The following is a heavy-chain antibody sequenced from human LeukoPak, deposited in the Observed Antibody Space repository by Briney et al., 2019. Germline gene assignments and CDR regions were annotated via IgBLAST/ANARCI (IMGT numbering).Heavy chain of an antibody. V-gene: IGHV1-46*01. J-gene: IGHJ4*02. CDR3: ATVHFRPY. CDR1: GYTFTSCY. Sequence: GASVKVSCKASGYTFTSCYMHWVRQAPGQGLEWMGLINPSGSSTSYAQKFQGRLSLTRDMSTSTDYMELSSLRSEDTAVYYCATVHFRPYWGQGTLVTVSS. CDR2: INPSGSST.